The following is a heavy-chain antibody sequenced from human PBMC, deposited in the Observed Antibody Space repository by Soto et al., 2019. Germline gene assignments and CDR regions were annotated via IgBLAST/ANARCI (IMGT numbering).Heavy chain of an antibody. D-gene: IGHD3-10*01. CDR1: GFTVSSNY. V-gene: IGHV3-66*01. CDR2: IYSGGST. CDR3: ATEWRIFRGVPGWFDP. J-gene: IGHJ5*02. Sequence: HPGGSLRLSCAASGFTVSSNYMSWVRQAPGKGLEWVSVIYSGGSTYYADSVKGRFTISRDNSKNTLYLQMNSLRAEDTAVYYCATEWRIFRGVPGWFDPWGQGTLVTVSS.